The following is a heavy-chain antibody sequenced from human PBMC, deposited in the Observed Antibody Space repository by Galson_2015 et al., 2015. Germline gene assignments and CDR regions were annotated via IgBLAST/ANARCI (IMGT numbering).Heavy chain of an antibody. V-gene: IGHV3-15*01. CDR1: GFTFSNAW. J-gene: IGHJ3*02. D-gene: IGHD6-13*01. CDR2: IKSKTDGGTT. CDR3: TTVNFSTKDISAAGTGAFDI. Sequence: SLRLSCAASGFTFSNAWMSWVRQAPGKGLEWVGRIKSKTDGGTTDYAAPVKGRFTISRDDSKNTLYLQMNSLKTDDTAVYYCTTVNFSTKDISAAGTGAFDIWGHGTMVTVSS.